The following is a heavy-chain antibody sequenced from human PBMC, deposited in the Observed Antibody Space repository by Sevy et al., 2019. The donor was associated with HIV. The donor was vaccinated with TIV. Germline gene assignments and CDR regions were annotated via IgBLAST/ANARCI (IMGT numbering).Heavy chain of an antibody. D-gene: IGHD2-2*01. Sequence: GGSLRLSCAASGFTFDDYAMHWVRQAPGKGLEWVAGISWNSGSIGYADSVKGRFTISRDNAKNSLDLQMNSLRAEDTALYYCAKESIRVPAGFDYWGQGTLVTVSS. V-gene: IGHV3-9*01. CDR2: ISWNSGSI. J-gene: IGHJ4*02. CDR3: AKESIRVPAGFDY. CDR1: GFTFDDYA.